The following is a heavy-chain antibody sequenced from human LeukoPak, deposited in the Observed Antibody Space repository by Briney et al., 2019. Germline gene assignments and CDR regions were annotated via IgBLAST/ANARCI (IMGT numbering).Heavy chain of an antibody. D-gene: IGHD3-22*01. CDR3: ARGGYYDSSGYYYDY. CDR2: ISSSSSTI. CDR1: GFTFDDYA. J-gene: IGHJ4*02. V-gene: IGHV3-48*04. Sequence: GRSLRLSCAASGFTFDDYAMHWVRQAPGKGLEWVSYISSSSSTIYYADSVKGRFTISRDNAKNSLYLQMNSLRAEDTAVYYCARGGYYDSSGYYYDYWGQGTLVTVSS.